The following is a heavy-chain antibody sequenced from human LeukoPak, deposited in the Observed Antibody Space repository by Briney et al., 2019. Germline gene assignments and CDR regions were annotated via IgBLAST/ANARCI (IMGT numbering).Heavy chain of an antibody. CDR2: IWYDGSNK. CDR1: GFTFSSYG. J-gene: IGHJ6*02. D-gene: IGHD3-3*01. V-gene: IGHV3-33*01. Sequence: GGSLRLSCAASGFTFSSYGMHWVRQAPGKGLEWVAVIWYDGSNKYYADSVKGRFTISRDNSKNTLYLQMNSLRAEDTAVYYCARDKSGGYYGMDVWGQGTTVTVSS. CDR3: ARDKSGGYYGMDV.